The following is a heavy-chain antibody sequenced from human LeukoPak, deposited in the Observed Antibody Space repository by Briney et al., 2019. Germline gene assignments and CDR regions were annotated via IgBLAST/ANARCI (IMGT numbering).Heavy chain of an antibody. J-gene: IGHJ3*02. CDR2: IIPILGIA. D-gene: IGHD2-2*01. Sequence: SVKVSCKASGGTFSSYTISWVRQAPGQGLEWMGRIIPILGIANYAQKFQGRVTITADKSTSTAYMELSGLRSEDTAVYYCARRKGYCSSTSCPHDAFDIWGQGTMVTVSS. CDR1: GGTFSSYT. V-gene: IGHV1-69*02. CDR3: ARRKGYCSSTSCPHDAFDI.